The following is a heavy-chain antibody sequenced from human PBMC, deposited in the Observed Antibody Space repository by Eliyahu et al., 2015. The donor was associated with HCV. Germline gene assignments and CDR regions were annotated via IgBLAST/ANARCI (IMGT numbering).Heavy chain of an antibody. CDR1: GFTFSNYA. CDR3: AKVTADYLGRYFDY. D-gene: IGHD4-11*01. J-gene: IGHJ4*02. V-gene: IGHV3-23*01. Sequence: EVQLLESGGGLVQPGGSXRLSCAASGFTFSNYAMNWVRQAPGRGLEWVSTXSGSGSSSFYADSVQGRFTVSRDNSKNTLYLQMNSLRAEDTAVYYCAKVTADYLGRYFDYWGQGTLVTVSS. CDR2: XSGSGSSS.